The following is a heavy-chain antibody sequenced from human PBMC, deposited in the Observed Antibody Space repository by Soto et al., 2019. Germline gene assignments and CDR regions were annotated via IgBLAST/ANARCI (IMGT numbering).Heavy chain of an antibody. J-gene: IGHJ4*02. CDR1: GFPFTTYG. Sequence: QVQLVESGGGVVQPGRSLRLSCAASGFPFTTYGMHWVREGPGKGLDWVAAISYDGSNKFYADSVKGRFTISRDNSKNTLYLQMNSLRPEDTALYYCVGGQYYFHYRGQGTLVSVSS. V-gene: IGHV3-30*03. D-gene: IGHD3-10*01. CDR3: VGGQYYFHY. CDR2: ISYDGSNK.